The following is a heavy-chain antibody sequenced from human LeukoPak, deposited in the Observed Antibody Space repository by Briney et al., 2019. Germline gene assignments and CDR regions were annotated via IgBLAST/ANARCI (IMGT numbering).Heavy chain of an antibody. D-gene: IGHD6-19*01. CDR1: GGSISSYY. CDR3: ARLVAGAGAFDI. V-gene: IGHV4-59*08. J-gene: IGHJ3*02. CDR2: IYYSGST. Sequence: SETLSLTCTVSGGSISSYYWSWIRQPPGKGLEWIGYIYYSGSTNYNPSLKSRVTTSVDTSKNQFSLKLSSVTAADTAVYYCARLVAGAGAFDIWGQGTMVTVSS.